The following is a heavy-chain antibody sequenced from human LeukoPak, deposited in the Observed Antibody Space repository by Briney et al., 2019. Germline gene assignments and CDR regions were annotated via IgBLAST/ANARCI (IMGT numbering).Heavy chain of an antibody. J-gene: IGHJ4*02. D-gene: IGHD1-20*01. CDR1: GFIFGDHA. CDR2: ISASGDNT. Sequence: PGGSLRLSCEGSGFIFGDHALSWVRQAPGKGLECISAISASGDNTYYVDSVRGRFTISRDNSKNTLYLQMNSLRAEDTAIYYCAKDTLIIGTTWGQGTLVTVSS. CDR3: AKDTLIIGTT. V-gene: IGHV3-23*01.